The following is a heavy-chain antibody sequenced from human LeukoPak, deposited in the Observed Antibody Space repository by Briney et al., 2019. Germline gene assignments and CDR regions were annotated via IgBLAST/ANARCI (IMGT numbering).Heavy chain of an antibody. J-gene: IGHJ4*02. V-gene: IGHV3-23*01. CDR1: GFTFSSYW. D-gene: IGHD3-10*01. Sequence: GGSLRLSCAASGFTFSSYWMHWVRQAPGKGLEWVSGISGSGGSTYYADSVKGRFTISRDNSKNTLYLQMNSLRAEDTAVYYCAKERKGITMVRGVIEGDYFDYWGQGTLVTVSS. CDR2: ISGSGGST. CDR3: AKERKGITMVRGVIEGDYFDY.